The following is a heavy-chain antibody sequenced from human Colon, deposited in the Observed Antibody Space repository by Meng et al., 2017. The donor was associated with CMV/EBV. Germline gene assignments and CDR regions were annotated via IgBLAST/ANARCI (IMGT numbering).Heavy chain of an antibody. CDR3: ARTKRDDSYPRIGMDV. CDR2: ISGTGVT. CDR1: GFTFRTYA. V-gene: IGHV3-23*01. J-gene: IGHJ6*02. Sequence: GESLKISCAASGFTFRTYAMSWVRQAPGKGLEWVSAISGTGVTFYGDSVKGRFTISRDNSNNTVFLQMSSLKAEDTALYYCARTKRDDSYPRIGMDVWGQGTTVTVSS. D-gene: IGHD3-16*02.